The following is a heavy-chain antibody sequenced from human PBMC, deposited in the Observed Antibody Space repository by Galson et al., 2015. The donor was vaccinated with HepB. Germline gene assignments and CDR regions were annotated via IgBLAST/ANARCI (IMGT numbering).Heavy chain of an antibody. J-gene: IGHJ6*02. CDR2: VSSSSSYI. CDR3: ARDYYGSGTYYSGGGMDV. CDR1: GFTFSSYS. V-gene: IGHV3-21*01. Sequence: SLRLSCAASGFTFSSYSMNWVRQAPGKGLEWVSSVSSSSSYIYYADSVKGRFTISRDNAENSPYLQMNSLSAEDTAVYYCARDYYGSGTYYSGGGMDVWGQGTTVTVSS. D-gene: IGHD3-10*01.